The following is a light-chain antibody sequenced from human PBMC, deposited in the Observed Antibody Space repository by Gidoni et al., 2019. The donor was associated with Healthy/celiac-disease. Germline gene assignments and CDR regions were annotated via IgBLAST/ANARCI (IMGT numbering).Light chain of an antibody. CDR3: QSYDSSLSPYVV. V-gene: IGLV1-40*01. CDR2: GNS. Sequence: QSVLTQPPSVSGAPGQRVTISCTGGSPNIGAGYDVPWYQQLPGTAPKLLIYGNSNRPSGVPDRFSGSKSGTSASLAITGLQAEDEADYYCQSYDSSLSPYVVFGGGTKLTVL. CDR1: SPNIGAGYD. J-gene: IGLJ2*01.